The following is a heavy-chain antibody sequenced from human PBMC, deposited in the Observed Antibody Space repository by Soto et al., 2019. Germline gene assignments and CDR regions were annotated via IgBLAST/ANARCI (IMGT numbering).Heavy chain of an antibody. CDR3: ARVQGTVVVVAARAYFDS. J-gene: IGHJ4*02. Sequence: PGESLKISCKVSGYTFTTYWIGWVRQMPGKGLELMGIIYPRDSDTRYSPSFQGQVTISADKSINTAYLQWSSLKASDTAMCFCARVQGTVVVVAARAYFDSWGQGTLVTVSS. CDR2: IYPRDSDT. CDR1: GYTFTTYW. V-gene: IGHV5-51*01. D-gene: IGHD2-15*01.